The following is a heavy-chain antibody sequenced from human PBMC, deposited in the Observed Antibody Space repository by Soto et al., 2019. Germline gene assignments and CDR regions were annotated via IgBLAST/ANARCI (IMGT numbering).Heavy chain of an antibody. CDR1: GFTFADYA. D-gene: IGHD6-19*01. J-gene: IGHJ1*01. CDR2: ITWNSGSI. CDR3: ATDKGSGWFEYFQH. V-gene: IGHV3-9*01. Sequence: EVQLVESGGGVVLPGRSLRLSCAASGFTFADYAIHWVRQAQGKGLEGVSGITWNSGSIGYADSVKGRFTISRDNAKNSLYLQMNSLRAEDTAVYYCATDKGSGWFEYFQHWGQGTLVTVSS.